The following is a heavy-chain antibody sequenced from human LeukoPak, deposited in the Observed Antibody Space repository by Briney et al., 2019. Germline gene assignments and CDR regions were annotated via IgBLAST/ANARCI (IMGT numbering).Heavy chain of an antibody. V-gene: IGHV3-21*01. CDR2: ISSSSSYI. J-gene: IGHJ4*02. D-gene: IGHD4-17*01. Sequence: GGSLRLSCAASGFTFSSYSMNWVRQAPGKGLEWVSSISSSSSYIYYADSVKGRFTISRDNAKNSLYLQMNSLRAEDTAVYYCAREDSTVTTPFDYGGQGPLVTVSS. CDR3: AREDSTVTTPFDY. CDR1: GFTFSSYS.